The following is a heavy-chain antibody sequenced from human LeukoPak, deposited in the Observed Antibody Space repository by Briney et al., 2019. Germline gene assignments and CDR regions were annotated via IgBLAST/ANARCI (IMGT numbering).Heavy chain of an antibody. CDR3: ARYGGYTYGYFDY. J-gene: IGHJ4*02. CDR2: INTDGSST. D-gene: IGHD5-18*01. V-gene: IGHV3-74*01. Sequence: PGGSLRLSCAASVFTFSDNRMHWVRQAPGKGLVWVSRINTDGSSTAYADSVKGRFTISRDNAKNTLYLQMNSLRAEDTAVYYCARYGGYTYGYFDYWGQGTLVTVSS. CDR1: VFTFSDNR.